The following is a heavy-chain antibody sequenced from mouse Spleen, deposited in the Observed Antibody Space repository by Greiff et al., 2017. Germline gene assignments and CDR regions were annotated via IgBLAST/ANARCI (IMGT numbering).Heavy chain of an antibody. Sequence: EVKLMESGGGLVKLGGSLKLSCAASGFTFSSYAMSWVRQTPEKRLEWVATISSGGGNTYYPDSVKGRFTISRDNAKNTLYLQMSSLKSEDTAMYYCARQIDYWGQGTTLTVSS. J-gene: IGHJ2*01. V-gene: IGHV5-9*04. CDR1: GFTFSSYA. CDR2: ISSGGGNT. CDR3: ARQIDY.